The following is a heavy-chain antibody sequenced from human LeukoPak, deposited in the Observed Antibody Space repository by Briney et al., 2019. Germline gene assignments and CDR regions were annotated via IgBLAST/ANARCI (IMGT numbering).Heavy chain of an antibody. CDR1: GGSISSYY. D-gene: IGHD6-13*01. V-gene: IGHV3-23*01. CDR2: ISGSGGST. Sequence: ETLSLTCTVSGGSISSYYWSWIRQPPGKGLEWVSAISGSGGSTYCADSVKGRFTISRDNSKNTLYLQMNSLRAEDTAVYYCAKDTLAAAGTGYYYYYYGMDVWGQGTTVTVSS. CDR3: AKDTLAAAGTGYYYYYYGMDV. J-gene: IGHJ6*02.